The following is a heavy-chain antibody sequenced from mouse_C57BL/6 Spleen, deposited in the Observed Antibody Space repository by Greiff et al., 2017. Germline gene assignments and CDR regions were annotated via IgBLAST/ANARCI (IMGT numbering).Heavy chain of an antibody. CDR3: ARVPHYYGSRNAMDY. D-gene: IGHD1-1*01. J-gene: IGHJ4*01. CDR1: GFTFSDYY. CDR2: INYDGSST. V-gene: IGHV5-16*01. Sequence: EVQLVESEGGLVQPGSSMKLSCTASGFTFSDYYMAWVRQVPEKGLEWVANINYDGSSTYYLDSLKSRFIISRDNAKNILYLQMSSLKSEDTATYYCARVPHYYGSRNAMDYWGQGTSVTVSS.